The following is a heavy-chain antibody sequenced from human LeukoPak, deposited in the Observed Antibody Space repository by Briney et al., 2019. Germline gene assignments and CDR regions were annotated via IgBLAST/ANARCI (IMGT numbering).Heavy chain of an antibody. CDR3: ASSVGCSNYYYYGMDV. CDR2: IYYSGST. CDR1: GGSISSYY. J-gene: IGHJ6*02. Sequence: PSETLSLTCTVSGGSISSYYWSWIRQPPGKGLEWIGYIYYSGSTNYNPSLKSRVTISVDTSKNQFSLKLSSVTAADTAVYYCASSVGCSNYYYYGMDVWGQGTTVTVSS. V-gene: IGHV4-59*01. D-gene: IGHD2-15*01.